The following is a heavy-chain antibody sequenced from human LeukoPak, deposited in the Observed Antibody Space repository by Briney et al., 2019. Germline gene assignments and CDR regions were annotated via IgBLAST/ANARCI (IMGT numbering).Heavy chain of an antibody. CDR2: IYYSGST. V-gene: IGHV4-59*08. CDR1: GGSISSYY. CDR3: ARGSHYYGSGSYMDV. Sequence: ETLSLTCTVSGGSISSYYWSWIRQPPGKGLEWIGFIYYSGSTNYNPSLKSRVAISVDTSKNQFSLKLSSVTAADTAVYYCARGSHYYGSGSYMDVWGKGTTVTISS. J-gene: IGHJ6*03. D-gene: IGHD3-10*01.